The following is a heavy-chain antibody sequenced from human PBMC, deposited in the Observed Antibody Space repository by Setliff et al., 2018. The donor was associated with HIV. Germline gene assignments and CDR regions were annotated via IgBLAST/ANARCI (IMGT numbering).Heavy chain of an antibody. J-gene: IGHJ5*02. D-gene: IGHD3-22*01. Sequence: ASVKVSCKASGYTFTTYDINWVRQATGQGLEWMGWMNPNSGNTGYTQEFQGRVTMTRNTSISTAYMELSSLRSEDTAVYYCAINDRTYFYDSSGYYGNWFDPWGQGTLVTVSS. V-gene: IGHV1-8*02. CDR3: AINDRTYFYDSSGYYGNWFDP. CDR1: GYTFTTYD. CDR2: MNPNSGNT.